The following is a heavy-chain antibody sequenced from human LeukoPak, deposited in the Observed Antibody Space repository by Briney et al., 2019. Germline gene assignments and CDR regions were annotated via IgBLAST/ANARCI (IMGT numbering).Heavy chain of an antibody. Sequence: PSETLSLTCTVSGGSICTYYWSRIRRPPGGGLEWIAYIHHSGSTNYNPSLQRRFTISADTSKNQFSLKLNSVTAADSAVYYCARWILTHDDYGMDVWGQGTSVIVSS. CDR2: IHHSGST. J-gene: IGHJ6*02. CDR1: GGSICTYY. D-gene: IGHD5-12*01. V-gene: IGHV4-59*01. CDR3: ARWILTHDDYGMDV.